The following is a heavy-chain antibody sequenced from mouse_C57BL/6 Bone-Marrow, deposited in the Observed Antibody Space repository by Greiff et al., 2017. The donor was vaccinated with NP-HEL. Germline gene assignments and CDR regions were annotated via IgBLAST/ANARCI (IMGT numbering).Heavy chain of an antibody. CDR3: ARSNQFLYYYGVATDWYFEV. D-gene: IGHD1-1*01. CDR2: INPNNGGT. CDR1: GYTFTDYN. V-gene: IGHV1-18*01. J-gene: IGHJ1*03. Sequence: EVQLQQSGPELVKPGASVKIPCKASGYTFTDYNMDWVKQSHGKSLEWIGDINPNNGGTIYNQKFKGKATLTVDKSSSTAYMELRSLTSEDTAVYYCARSNQFLYYYGVATDWYFEVWGTGTTVTVSS.